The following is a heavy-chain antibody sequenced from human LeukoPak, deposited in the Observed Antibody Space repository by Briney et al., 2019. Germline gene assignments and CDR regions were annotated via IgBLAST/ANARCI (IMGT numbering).Heavy chain of an antibody. J-gene: IGHJ4*02. CDR1: GGSIRSSSYY. Sequence: SETLSLTCTVSGGSIRSSSYYWGWIRQPPGKGLEWIASIYYSGSTYYNPSLKSRVTISVDTSKNQFSLRLSSVTAADTAVYYCASNWGGDEYYFDYWGQGSLVTVSS. CDR2: IYYSGST. V-gene: IGHV4-39*01. D-gene: IGHD7-27*01. CDR3: ASNWGGDEYYFDY.